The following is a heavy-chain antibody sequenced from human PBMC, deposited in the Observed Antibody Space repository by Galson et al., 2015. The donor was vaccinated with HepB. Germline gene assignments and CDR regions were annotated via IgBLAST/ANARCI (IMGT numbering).Heavy chain of an antibody. CDR1: GDSVSSSGVG. Sequence: CAISGDSVSSSGVGWDWIRQSPSRGLEWLGATYYRSTWHYDYAVSVTSRISLIPDTANNQFSLQLHPVTPEDTAVYYCARGFRNAFDIWGQGTVVTVSS. CDR2: TYYRSTWHY. J-gene: IGHJ3*02. CDR3: ARGFRNAFDI. V-gene: IGHV6-1*01.